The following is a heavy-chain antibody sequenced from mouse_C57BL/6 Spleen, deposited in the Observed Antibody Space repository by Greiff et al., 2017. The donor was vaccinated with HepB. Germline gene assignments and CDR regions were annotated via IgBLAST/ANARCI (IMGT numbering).Heavy chain of an antibody. V-gene: IGHV1-64*01. J-gene: IGHJ2*01. D-gene: IGHD1-1*01. CDR3: ASDTTVVARRDY. CDR2: IHPNSGST. CDR1: GYTFTSYW. Sequence: QVQLQQPGAELVKPGASVKLSCKASGYTFTSYWMHWVKQRPGQGLEWIGMIHPNSGSTNYNEKFKSKATLTVDKSSSTAYMQLSSLTSEDSAVYYCASDTTVVARRDYWGQGTTLTVSS.